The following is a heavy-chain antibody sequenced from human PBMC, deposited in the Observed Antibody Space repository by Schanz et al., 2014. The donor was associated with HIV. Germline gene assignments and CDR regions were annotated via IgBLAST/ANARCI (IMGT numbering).Heavy chain of an antibody. Sequence: QVQLVESGGGVVQPGGSLRLSCAASGYTFGDYYMTWIRQAPGKGLEWLSYISSTGTTINYADSVKGRFTISRDNSKNTLYLQMNSLRGEDTAVYYCATAAVTDYSDNWGQGTLVTVSS. J-gene: IGHJ4*02. CDR1: GYTFGDYY. CDR3: ATAAVTDYSDN. D-gene: IGHD4-17*01. CDR2: ISSTGTTI. V-gene: IGHV3-11*04.